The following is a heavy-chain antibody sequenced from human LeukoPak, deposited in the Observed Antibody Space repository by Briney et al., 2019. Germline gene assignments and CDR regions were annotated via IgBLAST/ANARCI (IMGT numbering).Heavy chain of an antibody. J-gene: IGHJ4*02. CDR2: IIPIFGTA. CDR1: GGTFSSYA. D-gene: IGHD5-24*01. Sequence: SVKVSCKASGGTFSSYAISWVRQAPGQGLEWMGGIIPIFGTANYAQKFRGRVTITADKSTRTAYMELSSLRSEDTAVYYCARDTRSSYLQYYFDYWGQGTLVTVSS. CDR3: ARDTRSSYLQYYFDY. V-gene: IGHV1-69*06.